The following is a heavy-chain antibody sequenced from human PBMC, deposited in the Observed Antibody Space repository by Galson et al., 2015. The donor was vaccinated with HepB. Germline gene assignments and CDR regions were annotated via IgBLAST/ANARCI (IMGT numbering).Heavy chain of an antibody. D-gene: IGHD2-2*01. V-gene: IGHV3-23*01. CDR1: GFTFSSYA. Sequence: LTLSCVASGFTFSSYAMIWVRQAPGKGLEWVSAINGSCGSTYYAASVKGRFTNFRDNSKNTLYLQMNSLRAEDTAVYYCAKGVVPAAISSSWNYHYYFYGMDVWGQGTTVTVSS. J-gene: IGHJ6*02. CDR2: INGSCGST. CDR3: AKGVVPAAISSSWNYHYYFYGMDV.